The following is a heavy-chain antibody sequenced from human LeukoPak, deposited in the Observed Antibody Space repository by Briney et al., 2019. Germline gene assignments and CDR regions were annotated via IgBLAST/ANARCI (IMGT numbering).Heavy chain of an antibody. Sequence: PSETLSLTCAVYGGSFSGYYWSWIRQPPGKGLEWIGEINHSGSTNYNPSLKSRVTISVDTSKNQFSLKLCSVTAADTAVYYPVVTASNAFDIWGQGTMVTVSS. CDR3: VVTASNAFDI. CDR1: GGSFSGYY. J-gene: IGHJ3*02. CDR2: INHSGST. V-gene: IGHV4-34*01. D-gene: IGHD2-21*02.